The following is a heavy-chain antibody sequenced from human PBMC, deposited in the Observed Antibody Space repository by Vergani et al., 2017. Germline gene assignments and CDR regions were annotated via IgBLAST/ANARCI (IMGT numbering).Heavy chain of an antibody. Sequence: QVQLQESGPGLVKPSETLSLTCTVSGGSISSYYWSWIRQPTGKGLEWIGYIYYSGSTNYNPSLKSRVTISVDTSKNQCSLKLSSVTAAETAVYYCARDRAPSRGGTPYGMDVWGQGTTVTVSS. CDR1: GGSISSYY. CDR2: IYYSGST. J-gene: IGHJ6*02. V-gene: IGHV4-59*01. D-gene: IGHD1-14*01. CDR3: ARDRAPSRGGTPYGMDV.